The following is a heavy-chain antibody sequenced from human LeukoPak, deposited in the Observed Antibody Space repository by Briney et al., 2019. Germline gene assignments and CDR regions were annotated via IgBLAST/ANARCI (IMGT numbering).Heavy chain of an antibody. CDR3: ARGGDYYYGMDV. J-gene: IGHJ6*02. D-gene: IGHD3-10*01. CDR1: GFTFSGYD. Sequence: GSLRLSCAASGFTFSGYDMHWVRQATGKGLEWVSAIGTAGDTYYPGSVKGRFTISRENAKNSLYLQMNSLRAEDTAVYYCARGGDYYYGMDVWGQGTTVTVSS. CDR2: IGTAGDT. V-gene: IGHV3-13*01.